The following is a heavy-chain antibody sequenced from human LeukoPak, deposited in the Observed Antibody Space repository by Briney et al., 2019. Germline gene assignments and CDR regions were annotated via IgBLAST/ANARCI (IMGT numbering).Heavy chain of an antibody. D-gene: IGHD5-12*01. CDR1: GYTFTGYY. Sequence: ASVKVSCKASGYTFTGYYMHWVRQAPGQGLEWMGWINPNSGGTNYAQKFQGRVTMTRDTSISTAYMELSRLRSDDTAVYYCARDYNGGYSGYDSFFDYWGQGTLVTVSS. V-gene: IGHV1-2*02. CDR3: ARDYNGGYSGYDSFFDY. J-gene: IGHJ4*02. CDR2: INPNSGGT.